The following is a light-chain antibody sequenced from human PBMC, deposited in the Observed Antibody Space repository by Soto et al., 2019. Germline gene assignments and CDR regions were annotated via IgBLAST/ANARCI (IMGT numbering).Light chain of an antibody. J-gene: IGKJ1*01. Sequence: DIQMTQSPSTLSGSVGDRVTITCRASQTISSWLAWYQQKPGKAPKLLIYKASTLKSGVPSRFSGSGSGTEFTITSSSLQPDDFETYYCQHYNSYSEAFGQGPKVDLK. CDR2: KAS. CDR1: QTISSW. V-gene: IGKV1-5*03. CDR3: QHYNSYSEA.